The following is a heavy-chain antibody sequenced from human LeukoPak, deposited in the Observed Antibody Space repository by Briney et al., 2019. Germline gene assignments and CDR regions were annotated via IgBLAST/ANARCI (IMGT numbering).Heavy chain of an antibody. CDR3: AKASRISTLRDYFDY. J-gene: IGHJ4*02. CDR1: GFTFSSYA. CDR2: ISGSGGTT. Sequence: PGRSLRLSCAASGFTFSSYAMHWVRQAPGKGLEWVSAISGSGGTTYYADSVKGRFTISRDNSKNTLYLHMNSLRAEDTAVYYCAKASRISTLRDYFDYWGQGTLVTVSS. D-gene: IGHD3-10*01. V-gene: IGHV3-23*01.